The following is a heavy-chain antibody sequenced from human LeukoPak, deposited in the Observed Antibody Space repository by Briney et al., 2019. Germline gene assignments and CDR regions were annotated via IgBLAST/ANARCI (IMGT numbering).Heavy chain of an antibody. CDR3: ARDAYGDSPFDS. J-gene: IGHJ4*02. V-gene: IGHV4-31*03. D-gene: IGHD4-17*01. CDR2: IYYSGST. CDR1: GGSISSGGYY. Sequence: PSETLSLTCTVSGGSISSGGYYWSWIRQHPGKGLEWIGYIYYSGSTYYNPSLKSRVTISVDTSKNQFPLKLSSVTAADTAVYYCARDAYGDSPFDSWGQGTLVTVSS.